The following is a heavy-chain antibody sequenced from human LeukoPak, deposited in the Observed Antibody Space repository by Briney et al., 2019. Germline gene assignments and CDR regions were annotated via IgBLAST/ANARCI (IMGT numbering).Heavy chain of an antibody. CDR2: IYPGDSDT. D-gene: IGHD2-15*01. J-gene: IGHJ3*02. V-gene: IGHV5-51*01. CDR1: GYRFTSYW. Sequence: GESLKISCKGSGYRFTSYWIGWVRQMPGKGLEWMGIIYPGDSDTRYSPSFQGQVTISADKSISTAYLQWSSLKASDTAMYYCARRARDIVVVVAARAHAFDIWGQGTMVTVSS. CDR3: ARRARDIVVVVAARAHAFDI.